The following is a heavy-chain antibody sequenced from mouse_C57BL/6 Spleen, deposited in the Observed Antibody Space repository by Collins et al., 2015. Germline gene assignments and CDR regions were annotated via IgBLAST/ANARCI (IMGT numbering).Heavy chain of an antibody. D-gene: IGHD2-14*01. Sequence: QVTLKESGPGILQPSQTLSLTCSFSGFSLSTSGMGVSWIRQPSGKGLEWLAHIYWDDDKRYNPSLKSRLTISKDTSSNQVFLKITSVDTADTATYYCARPWVRLYYAMDYWGQGTSVTVSS. J-gene: IGHJ4*01. V-gene: IGHV8-12*01. CDR3: ARPWVRLYYAMDY. CDR2: IYWDDDK. CDR1: GFSLSTSGMG.